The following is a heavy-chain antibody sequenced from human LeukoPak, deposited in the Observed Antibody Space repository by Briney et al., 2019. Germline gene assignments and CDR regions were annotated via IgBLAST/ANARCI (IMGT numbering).Heavy chain of an antibody. Sequence: PGGSLRSPGAVSGFALSSYGMHWVRQAPGKGLEYVSAITSNGGSTYYGDSVKGRFTISRDNSQNTLYLQMSSLRAEDTAVYYCVKDYYDSSGPIWGQGTLVTVSS. CDR3: VKDYYDSSGPI. CDR2: ITSNGGST. D-gene: IGHD3-22*01. V-gene: IGHV3-64D*06. J-gene: IGHJ4*02. CDR1: GFALSSYG.